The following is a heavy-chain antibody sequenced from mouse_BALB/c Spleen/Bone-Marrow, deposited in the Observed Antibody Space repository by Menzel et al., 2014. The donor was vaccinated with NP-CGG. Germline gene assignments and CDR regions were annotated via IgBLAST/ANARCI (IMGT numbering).Heavy chain of an antibody. CDR2: ISGDGRYT. V-gene: IGHV5-9-2*01. J-gene: IGHJ3*01. CDR3: ARHAYYDQTEVSFVY. D-gene: IGHD2-4*01. CDR1: GFSFSNYG. Sequence: EVKLVESGGGLVKSGGSLKLSCAASGFSFSNYGMSWVRQTPEKRLEWVATISGDGRYTFYSDSVRGRFIISRDNAKYNLYLQLSSQRSADTALYYCARHAYYDQTEVSFVYWGQGTLVTVSA.